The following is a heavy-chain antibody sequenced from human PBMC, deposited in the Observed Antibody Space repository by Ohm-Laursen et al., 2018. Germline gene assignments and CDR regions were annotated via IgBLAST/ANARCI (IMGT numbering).Heavy chain of an antibody. CDR2: IDPHFGGT. V-gene: IGHV1-2*02. CDR1: GYTFSDFY. J-gene: IGHJ3*02. Sequence: KVSCKASGYTFSDFYIHWFRQAPIEGLEWMGWIDPHFGGTNYAPKFQGRVTMTSDTSVTTAFMALSSLRSDDTAVYYCAIQTHHEAFDIWGQGTMVTVSS. CDR3: AIQTHHEAFDI.